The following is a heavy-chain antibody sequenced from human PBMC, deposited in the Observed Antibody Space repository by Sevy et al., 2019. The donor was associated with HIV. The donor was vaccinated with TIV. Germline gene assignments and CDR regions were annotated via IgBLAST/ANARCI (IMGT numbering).Heavy chain of an antibody. CDR1: GFTFSSYA. Sequence: GGSLRLSCAASGFTFSSYAMHWVRQAPGKGLEWVAVIPYDGSNKYYADSVKGRFTISRDNSKNTLYLQMNSLRAEDTAVYYCARDRAWESGAFDIWGQGTMVTVSS. V-gene: IGHV3-30-3*01. CDR2: IPYDGSNK. CDR3: ARDRAWESGAFDI. D-gene: IGHD1-26*01. J-gene: IGHJ3*02.